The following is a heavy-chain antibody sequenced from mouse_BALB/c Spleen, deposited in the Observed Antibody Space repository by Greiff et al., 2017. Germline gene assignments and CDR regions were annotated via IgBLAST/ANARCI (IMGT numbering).Heavy chain of an antibody. D-gene: IGHD1-1*01. CDR3: ARRNYGSSFYWYFDV. CDR2: ISYSGST. Sequence: ESGPGLVKPSQSLSLTCTVTGYSITSDYAWNWIRQFPGNKLEWMGYISYSGSTSYNPSLKSRISITRDTSKNQFFLQLNSVTTEDTATYYCARRNYGSSFYWYFDVWGAGTTVTVSS. J-gene: IGHJ1*01. V-gene: IGHV3-2*02. CDR1: GYSITSDYA.